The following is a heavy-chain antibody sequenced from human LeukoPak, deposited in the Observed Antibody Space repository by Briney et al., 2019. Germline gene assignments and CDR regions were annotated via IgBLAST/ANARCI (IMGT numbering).Heavy chain of an antibody. V-gene: IGHV3-30*07. Sequence: GRSLRLSCAASGFTFSRNAMHWVRQAPGKGLEWVAAIWYDGSNIFYADSVKGRFTISRDNSKNALYLQMNSLRAEDTADYYCAKEGDRGEALYYYYMDVWGNGTTVTVSS. CDR2: IWYDGSNI. D-gene: IGHD3-10*01. CDR1: GFTFSRNA. CDR3: AKEGDRGEALYYYYMDV. J-gene: IGHJ6*03.